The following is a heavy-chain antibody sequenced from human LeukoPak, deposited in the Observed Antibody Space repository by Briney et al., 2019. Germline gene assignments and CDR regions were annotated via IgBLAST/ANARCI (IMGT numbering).Heavy chain of an antibody. CDR1: GFTFDNYA. D-gene: IGHD6-19*01. V-gene: IGHV3-9*01. J-gene: IGHJ1*01. CDR3: ARAYKDRSLAGKKEFFQH. Sequence: AGGSLRLSCAASGFTFDNYAMNWVRQVPGKGLEWISLISWNSGTIGYADSVKGQFTISRDNVNNFLYLQMNSLRAEDTALYYCARAYKDRSLAGKKEFFQHWGQGTLVTVSS. CDR2: ISWNSGTI.